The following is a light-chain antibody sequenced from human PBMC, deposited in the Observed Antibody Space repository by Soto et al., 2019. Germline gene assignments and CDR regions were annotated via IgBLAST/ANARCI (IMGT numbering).Light chain of an antibody. CDR1: QVVGSF. CDR2: DAS. J-gene: IGKJ1*01. CDR3: QQSYGTPPWT. V-gene: IGKV1-39*01. Sequence: DIQMTQSPSSLSASLGDRVTITCRASQVVGSFVSWYQQSPGKAPKLLIYDASTLQSGVPSRFSGRGSGKDFTLTISSLQPEDFATYYCQQSYGTPPWTFGQGTKVE.